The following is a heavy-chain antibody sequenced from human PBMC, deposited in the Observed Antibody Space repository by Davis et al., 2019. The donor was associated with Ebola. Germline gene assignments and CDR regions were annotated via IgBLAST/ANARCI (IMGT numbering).Heavy chain of an antibody. Sequence: SVKVSCKASGGTISSYAISWVRQAPGQGLEWMGWIIPIFGTANYAQKSQGRVTITADKSTSTAYMELSSLRAEDTAVYYCAKPPTVTGEYYYYGMDVWGQGTTVTVSS. V-gene: IGHV1-69*06. J-gene: IGHJ6*02. CDR3: AKPPTVTGEYYYYGMDV. CDR2: IIPIFGTA. D-gene: IGHD4-17*01. CDR1: GGTISSYA.